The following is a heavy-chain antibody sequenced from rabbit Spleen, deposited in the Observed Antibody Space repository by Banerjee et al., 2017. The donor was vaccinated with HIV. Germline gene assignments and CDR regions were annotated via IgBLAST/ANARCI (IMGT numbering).Heavy chain of an antibody. Sequence: QEQLVESGGGLVQPEGSLTLTCTASGFTLSSNYWICWVRQAPGKGLEWIACIYTGSSGRTYYASWAKGRFTISKTSSTTVTLQMTSLTVADTATYFCARDLGYDYGLGGYAYASHNLWGQGTLVTVS. V-gene: IGHV1S45*01. CDR1: GFTLSSNYW. J-gene: IGHJ4*01. CDR2: IYTGSSGRT. CDR3: ARDLGYDYGLGGYAYASHNL. D-gene: IGHD6-1*01.